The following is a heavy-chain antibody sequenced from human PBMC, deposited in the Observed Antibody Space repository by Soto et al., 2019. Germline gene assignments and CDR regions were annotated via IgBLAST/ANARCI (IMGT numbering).Heavy chain of an antibody. Sequence: EVQLVESGGGLVQPGGSLRLSCAASGFTFSSYEMNWVRQAPGKGLEWVSYISSSGSTIYYADSVKGRFTISRDNAKNSLYLQMNSLRAEDTAVYYCARVWIFGVVFPSYYGMDVWGQGTTVTVSS. CDR1: GFTFSSYE. D-gene: IGHD3-3*01. CDR2: ISSSGSTI. V-gene: IGHV3-48*03. J-gene: IGHJ6*02. CDR3: ARVWIFGVVFPSYYGMDV.